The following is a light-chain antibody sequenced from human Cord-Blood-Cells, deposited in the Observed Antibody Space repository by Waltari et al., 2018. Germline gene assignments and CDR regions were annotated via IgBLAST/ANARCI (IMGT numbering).Light chain of an antibody. J-gene: IGKJ1*01. Sequence: DIQMTQSPSTLSASVGDRVTITCRASPSISSWLAWYQQKPGKAPKLLSYDASSLESGVPSRFSGSGSGTEFTLTISSLQPDDFATYYCQQYNSYSTFGQGTKVEIK. CDR1: PSISSW. CDR2: DAS. V-gene: IGKV1-5*01. CDR3: QQYNSYST.